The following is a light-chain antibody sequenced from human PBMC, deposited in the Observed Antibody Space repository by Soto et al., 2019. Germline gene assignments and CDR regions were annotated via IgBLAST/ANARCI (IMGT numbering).Light chain of an antibody. CDR2: AAS. CDR3: QKDNSAPIT. CDR1: QGISNF. Sequence: DIQMTQSQSSLSASVGDRVTITCRASQGISNFLAWYQQKPGKVPKLLIYAASTLQSGVPSRFSGSGSGTDFTLAISSLQPEDVATYYCQKDNSAPITFGQGTRLEIK. V-gene: IGKV1-27*01. J-gene: IGKJ5*01.